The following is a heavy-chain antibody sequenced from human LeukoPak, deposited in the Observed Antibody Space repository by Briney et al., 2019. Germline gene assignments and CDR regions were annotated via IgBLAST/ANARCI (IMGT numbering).Heavy chain of an antibody. J-gene: IGHJ4*02. D-gene: IGHD5-12*01. Sequence: TGGSLRLSCAASGFTVSSNYMSWVRQAPGKGVEWVSVIYSGGSTYYADSVKGRLTISRDNSKNTLYLQMNSLRAEDTAVYYCASGVNIVATIVDYWGQGTLVTVSS. CDR3: ASGVNIVATIVDY. V-gene: IGHV3-53*01. CDR1: GFTVSSNY. CDR2: IYSGGST.